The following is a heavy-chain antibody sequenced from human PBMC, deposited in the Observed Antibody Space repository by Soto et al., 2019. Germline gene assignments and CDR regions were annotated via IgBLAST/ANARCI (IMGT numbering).Heavy chain of an antibody. CDR2: IYHSGST. D-gene: IGHD2-21*01. CDR3: ASGVINYYYYGMDV. J-gene: IGHJ6*02. V-gene: IGHV4-38-2*01. Sequence: KPSEILSLTCAVSGYSISSGYYWGWIRQPPGKGLEWIGSIYHSGSTYYNPSLKSRVTISVDTSKNQFSLKLSSVTAADTAVYYCASGVINYYYYGMDVWGQGTTVTVSS. CDR1: GYSISSGYY.